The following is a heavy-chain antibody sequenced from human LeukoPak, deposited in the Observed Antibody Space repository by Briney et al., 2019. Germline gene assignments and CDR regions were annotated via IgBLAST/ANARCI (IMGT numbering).Heavy chain of an antibody. CDR3: AKYQTPYCGGDCSAYFDY. J-gene: IGHJ4*02. CDR2: IRYDGSNK. D-gene: IGHD2-21*01. V-gene: IGHV3-30*02. Sequence: PGGSLRLSCAASGFTFSSYGMHWVRQAPGKGLEWVAFIRYDGSNKYYADSVKGRFTISRDNSKNTLYLQMNSLRAEDTAVYYCAKYQTPYCGGDCSAYFDYWGQGTLVTVSS. CDR1: GFTFSSYG.